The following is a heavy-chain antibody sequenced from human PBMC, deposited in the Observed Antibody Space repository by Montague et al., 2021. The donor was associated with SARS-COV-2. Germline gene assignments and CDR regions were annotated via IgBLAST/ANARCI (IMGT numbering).Heavy chain of an antibody. CDR1: GGSISSYY. CDR3: ARREWLRGGFDY. Sequence: SETLFLTCTVSGGSISSYYWSWIRQPPGKGLEWIGYIYYSGSTNYNPSLKSRVTISVDTSKNQFSLKLSSVTAADTAVYYCARREWLRGGFDYWGQGTLVTVSS. V-gene: IGHV4-59*08. J-gene: IGHJ4*02. D-gene: IGHD5-12*01. CDR2: IYYSGST.